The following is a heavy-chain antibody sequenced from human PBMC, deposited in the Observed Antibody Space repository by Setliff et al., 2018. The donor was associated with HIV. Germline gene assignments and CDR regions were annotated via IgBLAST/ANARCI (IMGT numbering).Heavy chain of an antibody. CDR2: ISRGSEDI. V-gene: IGHV3-21*06. CDR1: GLTLSGYS. Sequence: TGGSMRLSCAASGLTLSGYSMNWVRQDPGKGLEWVASISRGSEDIYYADSIKGRFTISRDNAKYSLYLQINNLRTDDTAVYYCVRDFKWLNWFFDLWGRGTLVTVSS. D-gene: IGHD5-12*01. J-gene: IGHJ2*01. CDR3: VRDFKWLNWFFDL.